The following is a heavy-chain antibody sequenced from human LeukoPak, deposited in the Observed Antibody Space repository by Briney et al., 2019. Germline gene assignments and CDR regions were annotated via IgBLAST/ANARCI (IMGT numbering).Heavy chain of an antibody. J-gene: IGHJ3*02. CDR2: INPNSGGT. CDR3: ATAGDGYPWDAPDI. V-gene: IGHV1-2*06. CDR1: GYTFIDYY. Sequence: ASVKVSCQASGYTFIDYYVHWVRQAPGQGLEWMGRINPNSGGTNYAQNFQGRVTMTRDTSISTAYMELSRLTSDDTAVYYCATAGDGYPWDAPDIWGQGTMVTVSS. D-gene: IGHD5-24*01.